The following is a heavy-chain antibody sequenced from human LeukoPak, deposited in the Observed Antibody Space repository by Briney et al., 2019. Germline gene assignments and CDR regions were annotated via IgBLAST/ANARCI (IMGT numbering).Heavy chain of an antibody. V-gene: IGHV3-74*01. J-gene: IGHJ4*02. CDR3: TRGQYSYGPFDY. Sequence: QAGGSLRLSCAASGFTLRSYWMHWVRQAPGKGLVWVSRIKTDGSRIISADSVKGRFTISRDNDKNTLYLQMNSLRAEDTAVYYCTRGQYSYGPFDYWGQGTLVTVS. D-gene: IGHD5-18*01. CDR2: IKTDGSRI. CDR1: GFTLRSYW.